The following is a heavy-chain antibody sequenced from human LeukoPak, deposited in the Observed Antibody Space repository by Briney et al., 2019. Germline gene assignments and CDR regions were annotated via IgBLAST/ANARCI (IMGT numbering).Heavy chain of an antibody. D-gene: IGHD3-10*01. J-gene: IGHJ5*02. V-gene: IGHV1-18*01. CDR3: ARECRNYYGSGSYLFWFDP. CDR2: ISAYNGNT. CDR1: GYTFTSYG. Sequence: ASVNVSCTASGYTFTSYGISWVRQAPGQGLEWMGWISAYNGNTNYAQKLQGRVTMTTDTTTSTAYMELRSLRSDDSAVYYFARECRNYYGSGSYLFWFDPWGQGTLVTVSS.